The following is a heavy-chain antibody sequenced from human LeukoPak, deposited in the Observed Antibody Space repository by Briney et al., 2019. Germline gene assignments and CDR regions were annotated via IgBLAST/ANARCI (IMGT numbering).Heavy chain of an antibody. CDR2: INHSGST. CDR1: GGSFSGYY. D-gene: IGHD1-7*01. V-gene: IGHV4-34*01. Sequence: SETLSLTCAVYGGSFSGYYWSWIRQPPGKGLEWIGEINHSGSTNYNPSLKSRVTISVDTSKNQFSLKLSSVTAADTAVYYCARGAPTGTILPLKNWGQGTLVTVSS. J-gene: IGHJ4*02. CDR3: ARGAPTGTILPLKN.